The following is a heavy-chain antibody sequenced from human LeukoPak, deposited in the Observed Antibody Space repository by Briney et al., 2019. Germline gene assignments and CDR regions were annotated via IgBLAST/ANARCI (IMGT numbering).Heavy chain of an antibody. V-gene: IGHV4-34*01. Sequence: SETLSLTCAVYGGSFSGYYWIWIRQPPGKGLEWIGEINHSGSTNYNPSLKSRVTISVDTSKNQFSLKLSSVTAADTAVYYCARQHDYGDYSYDMDVWGQGTTVTVSS. CDR2: INHSGST. CDR1: GGSFSGYY. CDR3: ARQHDYGDYSYDMDV. D-gene: IGHD4-17*01. J-gene: IGHJ6*02.